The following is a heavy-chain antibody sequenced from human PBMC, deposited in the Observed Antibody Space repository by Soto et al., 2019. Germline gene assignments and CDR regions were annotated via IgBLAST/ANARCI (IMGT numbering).Heavy chain of an antibody. CDR3: AKGEYSSSWFRKELDY. Sequence: QVQLVESGGGVVQPGRSLRLSCAASGFTFSSYGMPWVRQAPGKGLEWVAVISYDGSNKYYADSVKGRFTISRDNSKNTLYLQMNSLRAEDTAVYYSAKGEYSSSWFRKELDYWGQGTLVTVSS. V-gene: IGHV3-30*18. CDR2: ISYDGSNK. CDR1: GFTFSSYG. J-gene: IGHJ4*02. D-gene: IGHD6-13*01.